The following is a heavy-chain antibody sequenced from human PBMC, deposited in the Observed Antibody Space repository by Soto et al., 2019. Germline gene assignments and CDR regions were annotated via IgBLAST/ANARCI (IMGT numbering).Heavy chain of an antibody. CDR2: ISAYHGNT. CDR1: GYTFPSYG. V-gene: IGHV1-18*01. CDR3: ARDGGWGGIDP. J-gene: IGHJ5*02. D-gene: IGHD2-21*01. Sequence: ASVQVSCKASGYTFPSYGISWVRQAPGQGLEWMGWISAYHGNTNYAQKLQGRVTMTTDTSTSPAYMELRSLRSDDTAVYYGARDGGWGGIDPWGQGTLVTFPS.